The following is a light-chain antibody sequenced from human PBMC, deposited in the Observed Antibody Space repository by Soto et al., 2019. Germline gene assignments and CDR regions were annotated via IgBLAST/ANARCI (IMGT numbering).Light chain of an antibody. Sequence: ELLMTRSPPTLSVSPGEGVTLPCRPSQGMGETLPWYKHEPSQTPTLHIYDTSTRPTGVPARFRGSRSGPQFSLTLNSLQSENFAIYYCQPYNNWPLTFVGGTKV. CDR1: QGMGET. J-gene: IGKJ4*01. CDR2: DTS. V-gene: IGKV3-15*01. CDR3: QPYNNWPLT.